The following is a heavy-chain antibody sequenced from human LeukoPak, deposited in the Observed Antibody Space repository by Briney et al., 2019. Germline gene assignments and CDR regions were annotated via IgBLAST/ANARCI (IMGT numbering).Heavy chain of an antibody. Sequence: SETLSLTCAVSGGSFSDYQWNWIRQSPGKGLEWLGEISHSGTTTYNPSLKSRVTISVDTSKNQFSLKLRSVTAADTAVYYCARGLVWRFLLDSRRDSFDIWGQGTTITVSS. J-gene: IGHJ3*02. CDR1: GGSFSDYQ. CDR3: ARGLVWRFLLDSRRDSFDI. CDR2: ISHSGTT. V-gene: IGHV4-34*01. D-gene: IGHD3-16*01.